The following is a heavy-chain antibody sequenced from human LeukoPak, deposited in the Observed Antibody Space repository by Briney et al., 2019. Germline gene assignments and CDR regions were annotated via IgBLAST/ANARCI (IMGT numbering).Heavy chain of an antibody. CDR3: ARAQYRRYDY. Sequence: GGSLRLSCAASGFTFSDYYMSWIRQAPGKGLEWVANIKQDGSEKYYVDSVKGRFTISRDNAKNSLYLQMNSLRAEDTAVYYCARAQYRRYDYWGQGTLVTVSS. V-gene: IGHV3-7*01. CDR1: GFTFSDYY. CDR2: IKQDGSEK. J-gene: IGHJ4*02. D-gene: IGHD6-6*01.